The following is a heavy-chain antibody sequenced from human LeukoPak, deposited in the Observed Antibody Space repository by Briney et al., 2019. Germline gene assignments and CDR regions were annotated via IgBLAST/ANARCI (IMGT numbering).Heavy chain of an antibody. CDR3: ARRVAGSYHDAFDI. J-gene: IGHJ3*02. CDR2: IDPSDSYT. V-gene: IGHV5-10-1*01. D-gene: IGHD1-26*01. Sequence: GESLKISCKGSGYSFTSYWISWVRQMPGKGLEWMGRIDPSDSYTNYSPFFQGHVTISADKSISTAYLQWSSLRASDTAMYYCARRVAGSYHDAFDIWGQGTMVTVSS. CDR1: GYSFTSYW.